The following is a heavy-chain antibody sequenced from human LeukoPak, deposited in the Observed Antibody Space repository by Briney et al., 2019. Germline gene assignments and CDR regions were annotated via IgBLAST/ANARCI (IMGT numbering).Heavy chain of an antibody. V-gene: IGHV4-4*07. CDR2: IYTSGST. CDR3: VRGITMITHSKNNWFDP. D-gene: IGHD3-22*01. CDR1: GGSISSYY. Sequence: PSETLSLTCTVSGGSISSYYWSWIRQPAGKGLEWIGRIYTSGSTNYNPSLKSRVTMSVDTSKNQFTLKLSSVTAADTAVYYCVRGITMITHSKNNWFDPWGQGTLVTVSS. J-gene: IGHJ5*02.